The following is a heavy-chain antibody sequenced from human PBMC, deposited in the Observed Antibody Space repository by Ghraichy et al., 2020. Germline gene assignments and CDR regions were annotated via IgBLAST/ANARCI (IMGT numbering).Heavy chain of an antibody. CDR2: INHSGST. CDR1: GGSFSGYY. V-gene: IGHV4-34*01. J-gene: IGHJ6*02. D-gene: IGHD2-2*01. Sequence: SQTLSLTCAVYGGSFSGYYWSWIRQPPGKGLEWIGEINHSGSTNYNPSLKSRVTISVDTSKNQFSLKLSSVTAADTAVYYCARARGIVVVPAARSYGMDVWGQGTTVTVSS. CDR3: ARARGIVVVPAARSYGMDV.